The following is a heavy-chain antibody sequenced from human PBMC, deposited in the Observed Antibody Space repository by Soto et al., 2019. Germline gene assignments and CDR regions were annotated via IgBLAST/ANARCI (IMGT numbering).Heavy chain of an antibody. Sequence: PSETLSLTCAVYGGSFSGYYWSWIRQPPGKGLEWIGEINHSGSTNYNPSLKSRVTISVDTSKNQFSLKLSSVTAADTAVYYCARLVPYYYDSSGTWEYWGQGTLVPVSS. J-gene: IGHJ4*02. D-gene: IGHD3-22*01. V-gene: IGHV4-34*01. CDR1: GGSFSGYY. CDR2: INHSGST. CDR3: ARLVPYYYDSSGTWEY.